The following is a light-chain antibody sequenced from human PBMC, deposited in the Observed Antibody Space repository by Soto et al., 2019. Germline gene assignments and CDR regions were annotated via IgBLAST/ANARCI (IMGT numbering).Light chain of an antibody. CDR2: EVN. J-gene: IGLJ3*02. V-gene: IGLV2-14*01. Sequence: QSALAQPASVSGSPGQSITISCTGTSSDVGGFDYVSWYQQYPGKAPRLIINEVNHRPLGGSDRFSGSKSGNTASLTISSRLPEDEADYYCGSYTTTTTQVFGGGTKVTVL. CDR1: SSDVGGFDY. CDR3: GSYTTTTTQV.